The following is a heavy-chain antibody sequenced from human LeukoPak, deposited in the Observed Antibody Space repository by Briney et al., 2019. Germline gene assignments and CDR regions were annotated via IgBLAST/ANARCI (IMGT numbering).Heavy chain of an antibody. J-gene: IGHJ6*02. CDR2: INPNSGGT. CDR1: GYIFTGHY. CDR3: ARGDGKPYYYAMDV. Sequence: ASVKVSCKASGYIFTGHYMHWVRQAPGQGLEWMGWINPNSGGTKYAQKFQGRVNMTRDTSISTTYMELRRLTSDDTAVYYCARGDGKPYYYAMDVWGQGTTVTVSS. V-gene: IGHV1-2*02. D-gene: IGHD1-26*01.